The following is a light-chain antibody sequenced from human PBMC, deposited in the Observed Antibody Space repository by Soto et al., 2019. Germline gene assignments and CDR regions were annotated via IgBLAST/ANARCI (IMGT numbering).Light chain of an antibody. J-gene: IGKJ1*01. Sequence: DIQMTQSPSTLSASVGDTVTVTCRASQSVSGWLAWYQQKPGEAPKLLIYDASALPRGVPSRFSGSGSGTKFTLTIASLQPDDFTTYHSQQYTPFPGTFGLGTKVDIK. CDR2: DAS. V-gene: IGKV1-5*01. CDR1: QSVSGW. CDR3: QQYTPFPGT.